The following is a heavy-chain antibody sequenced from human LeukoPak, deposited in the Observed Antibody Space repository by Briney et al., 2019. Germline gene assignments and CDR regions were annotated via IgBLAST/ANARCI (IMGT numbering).Heavy chain of an antibody. J-gene: IGHJ4*02. CDR2: ISSSGST. CDR3: ARDLRTGWTTALSN. Sequence: PSETLSLTCTVSGGSLSGYYWSWIRQPPGKGLEWIGYISSSGSTKYNPSLKSRVTTSLDTSKNQFSLKLTSVTAADTAVYYCARDLRTGWTTALSNWGQGTLVTVSS. D-gene: IGHD4-17*01. CDR1: GGSLSGYY. V-gene: IGHV4-59*01.